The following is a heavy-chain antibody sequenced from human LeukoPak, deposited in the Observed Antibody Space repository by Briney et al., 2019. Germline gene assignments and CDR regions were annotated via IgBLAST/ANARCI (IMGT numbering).Heavy chain of an antibody. CDR3: ARDIPFDY. CDR1: GFTFSSYG. CDR2: ISNDGSNK. V-gene: IGHV3-30*03. Sequence: GRSLRLSCAASGFTFSSYGMHWVRQAPGKGLEWVAVISNDGSNKHYGDFVKGRFTISRDNSKNTLYLQMNSLRAEDTAVYYCARDIPFDYWGQGTLVTVSS. J-gene: IGHJ4*02.